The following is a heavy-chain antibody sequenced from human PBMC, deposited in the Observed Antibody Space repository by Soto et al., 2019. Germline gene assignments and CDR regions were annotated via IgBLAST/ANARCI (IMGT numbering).Heavy chain of an antibody. CDR1: GYTFTSYG. V-gene: IGHV1-18*01. D-gene: IGHD5-12*01. CDR3: ARGGDVNYYHGMDV. Sequence: QVQLVQSGGEVKKPGASVKLSCTASGYTFTSYGITWVRQAPGQGLEWMGWISAYNGKTNYAQNVQGRVTMTTDTSTRTAYMDVRSLRSDDTAVYYCARGGDVNYYHGMDVWGQGTTVTVSS. J-gene: IGHJ6*02. CDR2: ISAYNGKT.